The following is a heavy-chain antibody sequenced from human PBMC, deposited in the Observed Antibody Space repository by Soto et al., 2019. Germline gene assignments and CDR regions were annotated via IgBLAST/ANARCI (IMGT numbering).Heavy chain of an antibody. CDR1: GYTFSNYG. Sequence: ASVKVSCKASGYTFSNYGISWVRQAPGQGFEWMGWISAYNGNTNYAQKLQGRVTMTTDTSTSTAYMELRSLRSDDTAVYYCARDGDSSGWYRVWYFDLWGRGTLVTVSS. V-gene: IGHV1-18*01. CDR3: ARDGDSSGWYRVWYFDL. J-gene: IGHJ2*01. D-gene: IGHD6-19*01. CDR2: ISAYNGNT.